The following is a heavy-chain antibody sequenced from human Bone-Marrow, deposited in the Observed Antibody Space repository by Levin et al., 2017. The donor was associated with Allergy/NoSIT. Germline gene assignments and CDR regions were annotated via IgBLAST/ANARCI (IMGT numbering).Heavy chain of an antibody. CDR3: ARVVEYSGSYSDYVDY. CDR1: GFTLIDYQ. V-gene: IGHV3-66*01. Sequence: SCAASGFTLIDYQISWVRQAPGRGLEWVSIIYPGDSTYYGDSVKGRFTISKDNSKNTTYLQINSLIAEDTAVYYCARVVEYSGSYSDYVDYWGQGTLVTVSS. J-gene: IGHJ4*02. CDR2: IYPGDST. D-gene: IGHD1-26*01.